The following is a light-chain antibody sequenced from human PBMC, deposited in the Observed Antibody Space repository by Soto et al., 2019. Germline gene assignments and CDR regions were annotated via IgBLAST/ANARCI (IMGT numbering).Light chain of an antibody. CDR2: SNN. V-gene: IGLV1-44*01. CDR1: SSNIGSNT. J-gene: IGLJ3*02. CDR3: AAWDDSLNAL. Sequence: QSVLTQPPSASGTPGQRVTISCSGSSSNIGSNTVNWYQQLPGTAPKLLIYSNNQRPSGVPERFSGSKSGTAASLAISGLQSEDEADYYCAAWDDSLNALFGGGTKLTVL.